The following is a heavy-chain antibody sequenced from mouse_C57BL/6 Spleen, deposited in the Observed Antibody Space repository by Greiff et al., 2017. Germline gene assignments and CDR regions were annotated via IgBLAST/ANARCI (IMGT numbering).Heavy chain of an antibody. CDR1: GYTFTSYW. J-gene: IGHJ2*01. CDR2: IDPSDSET. Sequence: QVQLKQPGAELVRPGSSVKLSCKASGYTFTSYWMHWVKQRPIQGLEWIGNIDPSDSETHYNQKFKDKATLTVDKSSSTAYMQLSSLTSEDSAVYYCVPYYYGSSYEYFDYWGQGTTLTVSS. V-gene: IGHV1-52*01. CDR3: VPYYYGSSYEYFDY. D-gene: IGHD1-1*01.